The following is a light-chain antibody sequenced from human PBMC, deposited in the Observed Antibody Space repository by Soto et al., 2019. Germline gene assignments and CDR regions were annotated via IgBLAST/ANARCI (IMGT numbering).Light chain of an antibody. CDR1: QSVKSH. Sequence: IVLTQSPATLSLSPGDRATLSCRASQSVKSHVAWYQLKPGQSPRLLIFDTTNRATGTPTRFSGSGSGTDFTLTISRLEPEDFAVYYCQQRGNWPVTFGGGTKVEI. CDR2: DTT. J-gene: IGKJ4*01. CDR3: QQRGNWPVT. V-gene: IGKV3-11*01.